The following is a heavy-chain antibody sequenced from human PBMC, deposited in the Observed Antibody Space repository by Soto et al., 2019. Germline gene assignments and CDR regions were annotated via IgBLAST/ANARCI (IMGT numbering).Heavy chain of an antibody. J-gene: IGHJ6*02. CDR3: ARDWRTVTDYYYYGMDV. D-gene: IGHD4-17*01. Sequence: QVQLVQSGAEVKKPGSSVKVSCKASGGTFSSYTISWGRQAPGQGLEWMGRIIPILGIANYAQKFQGRVTITADKSTSTAYMELSSLRPEDTAVYSCARDWRTVTDYYYYGMDVWGQGTTVTVSS. CDR2: IIPILGIA. CDR1: GGTFSSYT. V-gene: IGHV1-69*08.